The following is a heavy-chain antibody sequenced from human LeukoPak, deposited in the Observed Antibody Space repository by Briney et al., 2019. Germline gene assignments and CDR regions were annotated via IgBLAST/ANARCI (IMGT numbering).Heavy chain of an antibody. CDR1: GGSISSYY. J-gene: IGHJ6*03. CDR3: ARGAFYSSGWYARGGDNYYYYMDV. Sequence: PSETLSLTCTVSGGSISSYYWSWIRQPAGKGLEWIGRIYTSGSTNYNPSLKSRVTMSVDTSKNQFSLKLSSVTAADTAVYYCARGAFYSSGWYARGGDNYYYYMDVWGKGTTVTVSS. V-gene: IGHV4-4*07. D-gene: IGHD6-19*01. CDR2: IYTSGST.